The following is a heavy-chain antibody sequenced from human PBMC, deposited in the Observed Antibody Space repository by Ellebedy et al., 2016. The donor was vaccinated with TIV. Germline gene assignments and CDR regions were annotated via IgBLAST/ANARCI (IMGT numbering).Heavy chain of an antibody. CDR1: GGSISNSSYY. CDR3: ARGLSRPGFIDAFDI. J-gene: IGHJ3*02. V-gene: IGHV4-39*07. CDR2: LYYSGPT. Sequence: SETLSLTCTVSGGSISNSSYYWGWIRQPPGKGLEWIGSLYYSGPTYYSPSLKGRVTISVETSKNQFSLRLSSVTAADTAVYYCARGLSRPGFIDAFDIWGQGTMVTVSS. D-gene: IGHD2-2*01.